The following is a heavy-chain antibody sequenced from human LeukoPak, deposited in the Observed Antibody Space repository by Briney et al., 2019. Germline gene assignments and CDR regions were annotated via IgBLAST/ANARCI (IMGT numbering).Heavy chain of an antibody. CDR1: GFTVSSSF. CDR2: FYSGGST. D-gene: IGHD3-22*01. V-gene: IGHV3-66*01. Sequence: GGSLRLSCADSGFTVSSSFMSWVRQPPGKGLEWVSIFYSGGSTYYADSVKGRFTISRDDSKNTLYLQMNSLRAEDTAVYYCARDFDTSGYTFDYWGQGTLVTVSS. J-gene: IGHJ4*02. CDR3: ARDFDTSGYTFDY.